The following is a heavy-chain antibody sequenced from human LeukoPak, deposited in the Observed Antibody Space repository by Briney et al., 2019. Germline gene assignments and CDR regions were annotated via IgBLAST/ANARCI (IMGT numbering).Heavy chain of an antibody. J-gene: IGHJ6*03. V-gene: IGHV1-2*02. CDR3: ATRSVDTAMVTGYYYMDV. CDR1: GYTFSGYY. Sequence: GASVKVSCKASGYTFSGYYMHWVRQAPGQGLEWMGWINPNSGGTNYAQKFQGRVTMTRDTSISTAYMELSRLKSDDTAVYYCATRSVDTAMVTGYYYMDVWGKGTTVTVSS. D-gene: IGHD5-18*01. CDR2: INPNSGGT.